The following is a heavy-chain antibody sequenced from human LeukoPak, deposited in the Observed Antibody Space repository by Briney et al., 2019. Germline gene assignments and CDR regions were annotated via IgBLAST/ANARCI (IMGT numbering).Heavy chain of an antibody. CDR3: ARKMAMDV. J-gene: IGHJ6*02. Sequence: ASVKVSCKASGYTFTTYDINWVRQATGQGLEWMGWMNPNSGNTGYSQKFQGRVNMTRDTSISTAYMELSSLTSEDTAVYFCARKMAMDVWGLGTTVTVSS. CDR2: MNPNSGNT. V-gene: IGHV1-8*02. CDR1: GYTFTTYD. D-gene: IGHD2-8*01.